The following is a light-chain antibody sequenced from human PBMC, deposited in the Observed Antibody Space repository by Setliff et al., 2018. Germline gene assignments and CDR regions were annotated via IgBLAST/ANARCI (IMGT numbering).Light chain of an antibody. J-gene: IGLJ1*01. CDR2: GNT. V-gene: IGLV1-40*01. CDR1: SSNIGAGHN. CDR3: QSYDSSLSAYV. Sequence: QSALTQPPSVSGAPGQRVTISCTGSSSNIGAGHNVHWYQQLPGTAPKLLIHGNTNRPSGVPDRFSGSRSGTSASLAITGLQAEDEAEFYCQSYDSSLSAYVFGTGTKGTV.